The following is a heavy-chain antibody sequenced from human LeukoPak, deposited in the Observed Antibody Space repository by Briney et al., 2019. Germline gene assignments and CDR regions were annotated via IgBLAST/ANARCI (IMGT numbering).Heavy chain of an antibody. CDR2: INSSGGST. J-gene: IGHJ6*02. CDR3: ARDPQGDYYYGMDV. CDR1: GYTFTGYY. Sequence: GASVKVSCKASGYTFTGYYIHWVRQAPGQGLEWMGVINSSGGSTDYAQKFQGRVTMTRYTSTSTVYMELRSLRSEDTAVYYCARDPQGDYYYGMDVWGQGTTVTVSS. V-gene: IGHV1-46*01.